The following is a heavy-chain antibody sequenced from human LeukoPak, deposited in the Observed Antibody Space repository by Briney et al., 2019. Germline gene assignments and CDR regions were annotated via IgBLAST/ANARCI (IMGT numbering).Heavy chain of an antibody. J-gene: IGHJ5*02. D-gene: IGHD6-13*01. V-gene: IGHV4-34*01. Sequence: SETLSLTCAVYGGSFSGYYWSWIRQPPGKGLEWIGEINHSGSTNYNPSLKSRVTISVDTSKNQFSLKLSSVTAADTAVYYCARLRMLAAANNWFDPWGQGTLVTVSS. CDR3: ARLRMLAAANNWFDP. CDR1: GGSFSGYY. CDR2: INHSGST.